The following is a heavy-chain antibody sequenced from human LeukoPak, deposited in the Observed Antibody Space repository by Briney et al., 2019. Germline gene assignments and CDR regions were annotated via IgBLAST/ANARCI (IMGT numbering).Heavy chain of an antibody. J-gene: IGHJ4*02. CDR1: GFAVSTSY. V-gene: IGHV3-53*01. Sequence: PGGSLRLSCAASGFAVSTSYMSWVRLTPVKGLEWVSALHAGGNTFFADSVRGRITISRVNAKNSLYLQMNSLRAEDTAVYYCARVEYSGYEWKREYYFDYWGQGTLVTVSS. CDR2: LHAGGNT. D-gene: IGHD5-12*01. CDR3: ARVEYSGYEWKREYYFDY.